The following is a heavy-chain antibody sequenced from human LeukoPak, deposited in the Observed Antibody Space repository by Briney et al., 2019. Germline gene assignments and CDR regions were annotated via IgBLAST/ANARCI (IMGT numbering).Heavy chain of an antibody. Sequence: SETLSLTCTVSGGSISSGGYYWSWIRQPAGKGLEWIGRVYTSGSTNYNPSLKSRVTMSVDTSKNQFSLKLSSVTAAGTAVYYCARDRGGSIKPPLNWFDPWGQGTLVTVSS. CDR3: ARDRGGSIKPPLNWFDP. J-gene: IGHJ5*02. CDR1: GGSISSGGYY. D-gene: IGHD1-14*01. V-gene: IGHV4-61*02. CDR2: VYTSGST.